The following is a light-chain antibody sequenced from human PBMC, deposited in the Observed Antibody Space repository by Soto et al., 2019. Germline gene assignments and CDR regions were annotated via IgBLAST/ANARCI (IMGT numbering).Light chain of an antibody. V-gene: IGKV3-20*01. CDR1: ESVNSNY. CDR3: HQYGLLPRHP. J-gene: IGKJ2*01. CDR2: GAS. Sequence: EIVLTQSPVTLSLSPGESATLSCRASESVNSNYLAWYQQKPGQAPRLLIFGASSRATGIPNRFSGSGSGTDFTLTISGLEPEDFAVYYCHQYGLLPRHPFGQGTELEIK.